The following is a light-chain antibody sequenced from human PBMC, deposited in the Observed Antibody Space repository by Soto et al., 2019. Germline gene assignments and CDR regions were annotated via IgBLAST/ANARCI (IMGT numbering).Light chain of an antibody. V-gene: IGKV3-15*01. J-gene: IGKJ4*01. Sequence: IVMTQSPGTLPVSPGEGVTLSCRASQGISSSLAWYQQRAGQAPRLVLYDASTRAADIPARFSGSGSGTDFTLTITSLQSEDFAVYYCLQYKKGVLTFGGGTKVDIK. CDR1: QGISSS. CDR3: LQYKKGVLT. CDR2: DAS.